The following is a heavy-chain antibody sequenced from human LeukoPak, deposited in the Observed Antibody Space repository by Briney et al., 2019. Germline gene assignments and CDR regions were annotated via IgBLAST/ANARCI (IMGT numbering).Heavy chain of an antibody. CDR2: IIPILGIA. J-gene: IGHJ4*02. D-gene: IGHD2-15*01. CDR1: GGTFSSYA. V-gene: IGHV1-69*04. CDR3: AILGQYCSGGSCYRDFDY. Sequence: SVKVSCKASGGTFSSYAISWVRQAPGQGLEWMGRIIPILGIANYAQKFQGRVTITADKSTSTAYMELSSLRSEDTAVYYCAILGQYCSGGSCYRDFDYWGQGTLVTVSS.